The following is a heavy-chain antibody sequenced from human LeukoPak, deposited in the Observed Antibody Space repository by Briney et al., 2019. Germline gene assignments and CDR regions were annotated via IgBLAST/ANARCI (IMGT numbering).Heavy chain of an antibody. CDR2: MPPGASNE. CDR1: GFTFRTYG. CDR3: VKEGATTWTRYFDL. V-gene: IGHV3-30*02. Sequence: PGGSLRLSCAASGFTFRTYGMHWVRQAPDTGLEWVAFMPPGASNEHYVDSVKGRFTISRDNSRNTLFLQMSSLRTEDTAVYYCVKEGATTWTRYFDLWGRGTLVTVSS. D-gene: IGHD1-1*01. J-gene: IGHJ2*01.